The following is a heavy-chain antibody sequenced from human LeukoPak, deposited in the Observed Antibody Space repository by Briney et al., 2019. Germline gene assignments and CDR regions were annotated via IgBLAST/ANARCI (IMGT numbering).Heavy chain of an antibody. J-gene: IGHJ6*03. Sequence: PVKVSCKASGGTFSDYAISWVRQAPGQGLEWMGRIIPIFGTANYAQNFQGRVTITADKSSSTAYMELSSLTSEDTAVYYCARQGGARQDYHMDVWGNGTTVTVSS. CDR3: ARQGGARQDYHMDV. D-gene: IGHD1-26*01. CDR2: IIPIFGTA. CDR1: GGTFSDYA. V-gene: IGHV1-69*06.